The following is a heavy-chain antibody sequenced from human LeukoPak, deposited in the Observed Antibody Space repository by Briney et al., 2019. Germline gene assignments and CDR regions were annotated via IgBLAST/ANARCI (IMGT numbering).Heavy chain of an antibody. V-gene: IGHV4-31*03. CDR1: GGSISSGGYY. Sequence: SQTLSLTCTVSGGSISSGGYYWSWIRQHPGKGPEWIGYIYYSGSTYYNPSLKSRVTISVDTSKNQFSLKLSSVTAADTAVYYCARDYGGMVDYWGQGTLVTVSS. D-gene: IGHD2-8*01. CDR2: IYYSGST. J-gene: IGHJ4*02. CDR3: ARDYGGMVDY.